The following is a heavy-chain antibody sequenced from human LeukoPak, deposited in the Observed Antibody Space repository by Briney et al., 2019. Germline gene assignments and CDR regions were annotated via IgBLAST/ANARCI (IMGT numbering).Heavy chain of an antibody. Sequence: PGESLRLSCAASGFTFSNYWMHWVRQAPGKGLVWLSRIDSDGSTTNYADSVKGRFTTSRDNAKNTLYLQMNSLRVDDTGFYYCARGGATGTTLASDYWGQGTLATVSS. CDR1: GFTFSNYW. J-gene: IGHJ4*02. D-gene: IGHD1-1*01. CDR2: IDSDGSTT. CDR3: ARGGATGTTLASDY. V-gene: IGHV3-74*01.